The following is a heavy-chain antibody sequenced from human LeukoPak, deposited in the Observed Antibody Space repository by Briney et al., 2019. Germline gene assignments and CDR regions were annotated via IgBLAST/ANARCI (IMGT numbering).Heavy chain of an antibody. CDR1: GGSITSYH. CDR2: INYSGTT. V-gene: IGHV4-59*01. J-gene: IGHJ4*02. CDR3: VSGRWSGYYFDT. D-gene: IGHD3-3*01. Sequence: SETLSLTCTVSGGSITSYHWSWIRQSPGKGLEWIGYINYSGTTNYNPSLKSRATMSVDTSKKQFSLRLISVTAADTAVYYCVSGRWSGYYFDTWGQGTRVTVSS.